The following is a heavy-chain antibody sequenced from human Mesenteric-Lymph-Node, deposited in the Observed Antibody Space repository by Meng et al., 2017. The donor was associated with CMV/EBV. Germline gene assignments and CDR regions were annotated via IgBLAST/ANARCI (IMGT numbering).Heavy chain of an antibody. J-gene: IGHJ4*02. Sequence: ASVKVSCKASGYTFANYNMHWVRQAPGQGLEWMGIIDPSGGATSYAQKFQGRVTMTTDTSTSTVYMDLSSLRSDDTAVYFCARGSGGASNFPSDYWGQGTLVTVSS. CDR3: ARGSGGASNFPSDY. CDR1: GYTFANYN. CDR2: IDPSGGAT. D-gene: IGHD4-11*01. V-gene: IGHV1-46*01.